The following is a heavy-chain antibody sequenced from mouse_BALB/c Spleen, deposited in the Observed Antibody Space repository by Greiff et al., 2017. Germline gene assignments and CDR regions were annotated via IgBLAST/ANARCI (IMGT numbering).Heavy chain of an antibody. Sequence: EVKLMESGAELVRSGASVKLSCTASGFNIKDYYMHWVKQRPEQGLEWIGWIDPENGDTEYAPKFQGKATMTADTSSNTAYLQLSSLTSEDTAVYYCNARYDAMDYWGQGTSVTVSS. CDR2: IDPENGDT. CDR3: NARYDAMDY. V-gene: IGHV14-4*02. CDR1: GFNIKDYY. J-gene: IGHJ4*01.